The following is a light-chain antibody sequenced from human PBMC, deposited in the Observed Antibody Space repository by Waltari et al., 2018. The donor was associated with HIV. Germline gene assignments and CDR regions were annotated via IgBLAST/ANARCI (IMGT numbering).Light chain of an antibody. Sequence: QTVVTQEPSVSVSPGGTVTLPCALTSGSVSTTNYPSWYQQTPGQAPRTLIYSPNTRSSGVPDRFSGSILGNKAALTITGAQADDESDYYCLLYMGSAWVFGGGTRLTVL. CDR1: SGSVSTTNY. CDR2: SPN. J-gene: IGLJ3*02. CDR3: LLYMGSAWV. V-gene: IGLV8-61*01.